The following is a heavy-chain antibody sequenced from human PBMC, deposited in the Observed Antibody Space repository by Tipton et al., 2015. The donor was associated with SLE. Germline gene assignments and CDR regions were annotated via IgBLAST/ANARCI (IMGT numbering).Heavy chain of an antibody. D-gene: IGHD3-22*01. V-gene: IGHV4-61*09. CDR2: IYTSGST. Sequence: TLSLTCAVSGYSISSGYYWSWIRQPAGKGLEWIGDIYTSGSTNYNPSLKRRVTISVDTSKNQFSLKLNSVTAADTAVYYCARAQSSGYWYDAFDIWGQGTMVTVSS. CDR3: ARAQSSGYWYDAFDI. CDR1: GYSISSGYY. J-gene: IGHJ3*02.